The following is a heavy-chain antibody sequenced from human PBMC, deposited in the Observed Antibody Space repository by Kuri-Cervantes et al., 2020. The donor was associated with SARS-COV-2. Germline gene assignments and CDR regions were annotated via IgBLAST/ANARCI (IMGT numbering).Heavy chain of an antibody. CDR3: AHLEGYYDSSGYYDY. D-gene: IGHD3-22*01. CDR2: LYTSGST. Sequence: LRLSCTVSGGSISSGSYYWTWIRQPAGKGLEWIGRLYTSGSTNYNPSLKSRVTISADTSKNQFSLNLSSVTAADTAVYYCAHLEGYYDSSGYYDYWGQGTLVTVSS. CDR1: GGSISSGSYY. V-gene: IGHV4-61*02. J-gene: IGHJ4*02.